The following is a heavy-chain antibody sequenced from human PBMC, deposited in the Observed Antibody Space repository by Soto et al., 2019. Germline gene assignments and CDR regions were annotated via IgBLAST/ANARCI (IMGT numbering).Heavy chain of an antibody. J-gene: IGHJ4*02. V-gene: IGHV3-66*01. D-gene: IGHD4-17*01. CDR2: IYSGGST. CDR1: GFTVSSNY. Sequence: EVQLVESGGGLVQPGGSLRLSCAASGFTVSSNYMSWVRQAPGKGLEWVSVIYSGGSTYYADSVKGRFTISRDNSKNTLYLQMNSLRAEDTAVYYCARNIYGDYGPVDYWGQGNLVTVSS. CDR3: ARNIYGDYGPVDY.